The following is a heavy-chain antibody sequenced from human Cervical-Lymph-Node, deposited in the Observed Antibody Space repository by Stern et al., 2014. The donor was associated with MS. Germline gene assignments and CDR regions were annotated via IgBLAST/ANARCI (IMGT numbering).Heavy chain of an antibody. D-gene: IGHD3-3*01. CDR3: ARANYDFWSGNSSFQRYYYGMDV. CDR1: GFTFSSYS. CDR2: ISSSRSTI. J-gene: IGHJ6*02. V-gene: IGHV3-48*02. Sequence: VQLVESGGGLVQPGGSLRLSCAASGFTFSSYSMNWVRQAPGKGLEWISYISSSRSTINYADSVKGRFTISRDNAKNSLYLQMNSLRDEDTAVYYCARANYDFWSGNSSFQRYYYGMDVWGQGTTVTVSS.